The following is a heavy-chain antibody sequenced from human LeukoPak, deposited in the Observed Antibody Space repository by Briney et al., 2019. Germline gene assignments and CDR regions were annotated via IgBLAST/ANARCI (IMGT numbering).Heavy chain of an antibody. V-gene: IGHV4-59*01. CDR1: GGSISSYY. J-gene: IGHJ5*02. CDR3: ARAYSGSYFWFDP. D-gene: IGHD1-26*01. Sequence: PSETLSLTCTVSGGSISSYYWSWIRQPPGKGLEWIGYIYYSGSTNYNPSLKSRVTISVDTSKNQFSLKLSSVTAAGTAVYYCARAYSGSYFWFDPWGQGTLVTVSS. CDR2: IYYSGST.